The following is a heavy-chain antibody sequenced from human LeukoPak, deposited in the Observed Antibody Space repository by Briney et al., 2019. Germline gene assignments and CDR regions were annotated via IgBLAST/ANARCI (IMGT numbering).Heavy chain of an antibody. J-gene: IGHJ4*02. CDR2: MHTSGST. V-gene: IGHV4-4*07. D-gene: IGHD6-19*01. Sequence: SETLSLTCTVSGGSISSYYWSWIRQPAGKGLEWIGRMHTSGSTNYNPSPKSRVTMSVDTSKNQLSLRLSSVTAADTAVYYWARDEGSGWHDYWGQGTLVTVSS. CDR1: GGSISSYY. CDR3: ARDEGSGWHDY.